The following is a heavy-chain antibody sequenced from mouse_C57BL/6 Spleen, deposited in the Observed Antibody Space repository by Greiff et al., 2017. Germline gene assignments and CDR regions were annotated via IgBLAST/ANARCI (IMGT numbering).Heavy chain of an antibody. Sequence: QVQLQQSGAELVRPGSSVKLSCKASGYTFTSYWMHWVKQRPIQGLEWIGNIDPSDSETHYNQKFKDKATLTLDKSSSTAYMQLSSLTSEDSAVYYCFYYDYNYYAMGYWGQGTSVTVSS. J-gene: IGHJ4*01. CDR1: GYTFTSYW. D-gene: IGHD2-4*01. CDR3: FYYDYNYYAMGY. CDR2: IDPSDSET. V-gene: IGHV1-52*01.